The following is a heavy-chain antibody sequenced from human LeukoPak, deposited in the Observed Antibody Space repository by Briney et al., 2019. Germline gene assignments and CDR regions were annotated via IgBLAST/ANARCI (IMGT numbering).Heavy chain of an antibody. CDR1: GFTFSTSW. V-gene: IGHV3-7*01. CDR2: ISGDESLN. J-gene: IGHJ6*03. D-gene: IGHD6-13*01. Sequence: GGSLRLSCAASGFTFSTSWMTWVRQAPGKGLEWVANISGDESLNGHVASGKGRFTISRDNAKNSLYLQMNSLRAEDTAVYYCARVKQQLVRLLSRDTTYYYYYYMDVWGKGTTVTVSS. CDR3: ARVKQQLVRLLSRDTTYYYYYYMDV.